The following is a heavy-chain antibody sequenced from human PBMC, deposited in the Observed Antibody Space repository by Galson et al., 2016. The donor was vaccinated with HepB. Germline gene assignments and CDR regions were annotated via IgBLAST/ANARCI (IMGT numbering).Heavy chain of an antibody. CDR1: GFIFTTYT. D-gene: IGHD6-13*01. CDR3: AKGAGPGKVDWFDP. V-gene: IGHV3-23*01. Sequence: SLRLSCAASGFIFTTYTFNWVRQVPGKGLEWVSTLADDGAATYYAGSVKGRFTISGDSSKTTMYLQMNSLRVEDTAVYYCAKGAGPGKVDWFDPWGQGTLITVSS. CDR2: LADDGAAT. J-gene: IGHJ5*02.